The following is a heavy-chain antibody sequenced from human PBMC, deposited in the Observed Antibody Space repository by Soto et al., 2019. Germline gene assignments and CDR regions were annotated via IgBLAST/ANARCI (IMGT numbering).Heavy chain of an antibody. V-gene: IGHV1-69*13. CDR3: ARDRGIVGATGSYYYGMDV. CDR1: GGTFSSYA. J-gene: IGHJ6*02. Sequence: SVKVSCKASGGTFSSYAISWVRQAPGQGLEWMGGIIPIFGTANYAQKFQGRVTITADESTSTAYMELSSLRSEDTAVYYRARDRGIVGATGSYYYGMDVWGQGTTVTVSS. CDR2: IIPIFGTA. D-gene: IGHD1-26*01.